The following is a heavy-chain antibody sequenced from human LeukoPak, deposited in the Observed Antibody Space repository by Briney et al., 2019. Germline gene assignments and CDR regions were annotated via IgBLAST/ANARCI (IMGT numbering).Heavy chain of an antibody. V-gene: IGHV3-21*01. CDR3: ARSPAVTNFDY. CDR1: GFTFSSYS. Sequence: GGSLRLSCAASGFTFSSYSMNWVRQAPGKGLEWVSFISSSSNYRYYADSVKGRFTISRDNAKNSLYLQMNSLRAEDTAVYYCARSPAVTNFDYWGQGTLVTVSS. J-gene: IGHJ4*02. CDR2: ISSSSNYR. D-gene: IGHD4-17*01.